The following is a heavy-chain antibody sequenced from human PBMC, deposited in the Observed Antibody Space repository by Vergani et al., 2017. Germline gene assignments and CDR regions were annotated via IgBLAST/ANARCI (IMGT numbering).Heavy chain of an antibody. V-gene: IGHV4-61*01. D-gene: IGHD5-24*01. CDR2: IYYSGST. CDR3: AREMATSPDAFDI. Sequence: QLQLQESGPGLVKPSETLSLTCTVSGGSVSSGSYYWSWIRQPPGKGLEWIGYIYYSGSTNYNPSLKSRVTISVDTSNNQFSLKLSSVTAADTAVYYCAREMATSPDAFDIWGQGTMVTVSS. J-gene: IGHJ3*02. CDR1: GGSVSSGSYY.